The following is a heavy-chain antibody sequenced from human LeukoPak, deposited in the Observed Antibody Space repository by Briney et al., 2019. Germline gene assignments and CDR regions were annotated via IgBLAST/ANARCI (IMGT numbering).Heavy chain of an antibody. V-gene: IGHV3-30*03. J-gene: IGHJ4*02. Sequence: PGGSLRLSCAASGFTFSGYAIHWVRQAAGKGLEWVAVISSDGRDKHHADSVKGRFTISRDNSKNTLYLQTNSLRAEDTAVYYCARDLQRFAAYYFDYWGQGTLVTVSS. CDR3: ARDLQRFAAYYFDY. D-gene: IGHD1-1*01. CDR1: GFTFSGYA. CDR2: ISSDGRDK.